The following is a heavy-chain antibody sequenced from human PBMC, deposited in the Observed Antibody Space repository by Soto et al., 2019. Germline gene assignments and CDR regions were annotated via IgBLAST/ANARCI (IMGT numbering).Heavy chain of an antibody. V-gene: IGHV3-7*01. J-gene: IGHJ4*02. CDR2: IKQDGSEK. CDR1: GFSIHSYW. CDR3: ARGLYTKGFPFDY. Sequence: PVGSLRLSCAASGFSIHSYWMSWVRQAPGKGLDWVANIKQDGSEKYYVDSVKGRFTISRDNTKNSLYLQMNSLRAEDTAVYYCARGLYTKGFPFDYWGQGTLVTVSS. D-gene: IGHD2-8*01.